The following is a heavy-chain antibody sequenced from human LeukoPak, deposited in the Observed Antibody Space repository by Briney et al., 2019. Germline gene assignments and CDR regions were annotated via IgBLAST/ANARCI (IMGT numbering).Heavy chain of an antibody. J-gene: IGHJ4*02. Sequence: GGSLRLSCAASGFTFSSYWMSWVRQAPGKRLEWLANIKLDGSEKNYVDSVKGRFTISRDNTKNSLYLQMNSLRAEDTAVFYCARDQYDTWSRRGNFDSWGQGTLVIVSS. V-gene: IGHV3-7*03. CDR3: ARDQYDTWSRRGNFDS. CDR2: IKLDGSEK. CDR1: GFTFSSYW. D-gene: IGHD3-3*01.